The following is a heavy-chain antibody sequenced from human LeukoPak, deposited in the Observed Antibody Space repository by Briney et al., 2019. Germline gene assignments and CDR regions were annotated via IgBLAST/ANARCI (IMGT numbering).Heavy chain of an antibody. D-gene: IGHD3-10*01. CDR2: ISFDGSNK. CDR1: GFTFSSYG. J-gene: IGHJ6*02. CDR3: ARVGSYYDMDV. Sequence: GRSLRLSCAASGFTFSSYGMHWVRQAPGKGLEWVAVISFDGSNKYYADSVKGRFTVSRDIFQNTLYLQMNNLRAEDTAVYYCARVGSYYDMDVWGQGTTVTVSS. V-gene: IGHV3-30*03.